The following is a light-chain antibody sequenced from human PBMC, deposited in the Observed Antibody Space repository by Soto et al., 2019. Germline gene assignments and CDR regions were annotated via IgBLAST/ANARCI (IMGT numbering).Light chain of an antibody. CDR3: QQYNTYPGT. J-gene: IGKJ1*01. CDR1: QSISKF. Sequence: DIPMTQSPSTLSASVGDRVTITCRASQSISKFLAWYQQQPGKAPKLLIYDASTLESGVPSRFSGSGSGTEFTLTSSSLQPDDVASYYCQQYNTYPGTFGQGSKVEIK. CDR2: DAS. V-gene: IGKV1-5*01.